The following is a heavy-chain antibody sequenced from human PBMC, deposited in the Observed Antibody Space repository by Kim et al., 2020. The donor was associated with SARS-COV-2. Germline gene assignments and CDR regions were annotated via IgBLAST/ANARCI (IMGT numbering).Heavy chain of an antibody. CDR2: ISGSGGST. CDR1: GFTFRSYA. V-gene: IGHV3-23*01. Sequence: GGSLRLSCAASGFTFRSYAMSWVRQAPGKGLEWVSAISGSGGSTYYADSVKGRFTISRDNSKNTLYLQMNSLRAEDTAVYYCAKDRTLYYDFWSGYDRPRDGMDVWGQGTTVTVSS. J-gene: IGHJ6*02. D-gene: IGHD3-3*01. CDR3: AKDRTLYYDFWSGYDRPRDGMDV.